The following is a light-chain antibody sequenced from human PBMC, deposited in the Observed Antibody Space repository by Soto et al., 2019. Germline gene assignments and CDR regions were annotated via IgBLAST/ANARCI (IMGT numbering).Light chain of an antibody. CDR2: EGS. V-gene: IGLV2-23*01. CDR1: RSDVGSYNL. CDR3: CSYAGSSTHVV. J-gene: IGLJ2*01. Sequence: QSALTQPASVSGSPGQSITISCTGPRSDVGSYNLVSWYQQHPGKAPKLMIYEGSKRPSGVSNRFSGSKSGNMASLTISGLQAEDEADYYCCSYAGSSTHVVFGGGTKLTVL.